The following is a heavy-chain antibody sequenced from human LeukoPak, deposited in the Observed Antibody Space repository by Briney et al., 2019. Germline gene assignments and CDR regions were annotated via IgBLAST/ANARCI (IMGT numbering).Heavy chain of an antibody. CDR1: GFTFSNYV. CDR2: IKSKTDGGTT. D-gene: IGHD3-16*01. Sequence: GGSLRLSCAASGFTFSNYVMSWVRQAPGKGLEWVGRIKSKTDGGTTDYAAPVKGRFTISRDDSKNTLYLQINSLETEDTAVYYCTTVANGGDFDYWGQGTLVTVSS. CDR3: TTVANGGDFDY. J-gene: IGHJ4*02. V-gene: IGHV3-15*01.